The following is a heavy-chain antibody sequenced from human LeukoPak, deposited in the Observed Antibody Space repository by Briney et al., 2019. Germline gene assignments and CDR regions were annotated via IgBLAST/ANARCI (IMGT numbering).Heavy chain of an antibody. J-gene: IGHJ4*02. CDR1: GGSISSNY. CDR3: ASNWSDFDY. D-gene: IGHD1-1*01. Sequence: MPSETLSLTCTVSGGSISSNYWSWIRQPPGKGLEWIGYIYYSGSTNYNPSLKSRVTISVDMSKNQFSLKLSSVTAADTAVYYCASNWSDFDYWGQGILVTVSS. CDR2: IYYSGST. V-gene: IGHV4-59*01.